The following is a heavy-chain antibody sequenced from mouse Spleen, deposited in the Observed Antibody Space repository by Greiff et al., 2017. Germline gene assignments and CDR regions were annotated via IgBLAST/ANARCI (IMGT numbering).Heavy chain of an antibody. CDR3: ARYYYGSSYYWYFDV. Sequence: EVKVVESGPSLVKPSQTLSLTCSVTGDSITSGYWNWIRKFPGNKLEYMGYISYSGSTYYNPSLKSRISITRDTSKNQYYLQLNSVTTEDTATYYCARYYYGSSYYWYFDVWGAGTTVTVSS. V-gene: IGHV3-8*02. CDR1: GDSITSGY. CDR2: ISYSGST. D-gene: IGHD1-1*01. J-gene: IGHJ1*01.